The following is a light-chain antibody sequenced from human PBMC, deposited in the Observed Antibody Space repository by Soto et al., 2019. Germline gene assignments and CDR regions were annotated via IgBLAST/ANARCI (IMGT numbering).Light chain of an antibody. V-gene: IGKV1-39*01. CDR2: AAS. CDR1: QSISNH. Sequence: IQMTQSPSSLSASLEDRVIITCRASQSISNHLNWYQQKPGKAPKLLIFAASSLQSGVPSRFSGSRSGPDFTLTISSLQPEDFATYYCQQRYSSPPTFGQGTKVAIK. J-gene: IGKJ1*01. CDR3: QQRYSSPPT.